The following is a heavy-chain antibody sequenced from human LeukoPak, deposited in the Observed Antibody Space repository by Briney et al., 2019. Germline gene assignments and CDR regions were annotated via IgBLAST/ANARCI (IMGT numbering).Heavy chain of an antibody. CDR2: IIPIFGTA. CDR3: ARSKSSSWYLFDY. D-gene: IGHD6-13*01. V-gene: IGHV1-69*01. Sequence: SVKVSYKASGGTFSSYAISWVRQAPGQGLEWMGGIIPIFGTANYAQKFQGRVTITADESTSTAYMELSSLRSEDTAVYYYARSKSSSWYLFDYWGQGTLVTVSS. CDR1: GGTFSSYA. J-gene: IGHJ4*02.